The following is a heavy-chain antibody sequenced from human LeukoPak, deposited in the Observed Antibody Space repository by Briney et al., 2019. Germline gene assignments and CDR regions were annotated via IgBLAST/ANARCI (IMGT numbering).Heavy chain of an antibody. Sequence: GGSLRLSCAGSGFSFRRFWMTWVRQAPGRGLEWVANINGDGDGKRYADSVKDRFTISRDNARSLVFLQIHSLRDEDTALYYCARGSFDGSGYYLFDYWGQGTLVTVSS. D-gene: IGHD3-22*01. CDR2: INGDGDGK. CDR1: GFSFRRFW. V-gene: IGHV3-7*01. J-gene: IGHJ4*02. CDR3: ARGSFDGSGYYLFDY.